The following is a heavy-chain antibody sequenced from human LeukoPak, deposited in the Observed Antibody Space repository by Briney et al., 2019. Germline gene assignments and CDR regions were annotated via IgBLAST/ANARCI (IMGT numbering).Heavy chain of an antibody. CDR3: ARGILGYSYGYVRQNWFDP. CDR1: GFTFSSYA. Sequence: GRSLRLSCAASGFTFSSYAMHWVRQAPGKGLEWVAVISYDGSNKYYADSVKGRFTISRDNSKNTLYLQMNSLRAEDTAVYYCARGILGYSYGYVRQNWFDPWGQGTLVTVSS. CDR2: ISYDGSNK. J-gene: IGHJ5*02. D-gene: IGHD5-18*01. V-gene: IGHV3-30*01.